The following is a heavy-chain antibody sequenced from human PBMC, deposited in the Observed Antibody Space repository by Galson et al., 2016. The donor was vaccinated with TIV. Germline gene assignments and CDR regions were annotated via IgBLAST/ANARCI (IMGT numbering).Heavy chain of an antibody. D-gene: IGHD5-18*01. CDR3: ARALDTSTNTAYLYYYGLDV. CDR1: GYTFRNYG. V-gene: IGHV1-18*01. CDR2: MSADNGDT. J-gene: IGHJ6*02. Sequence: SVKVSCKASGYTFRNYGITWIRQAPGQGLEWMGWMSADNGDTTYAQKLRGRVLMTRDTSTNTAYMELRSLKSDDTAVYFCARALDTSTNTAYLYYYGLDVWGQGTTVTVAS.